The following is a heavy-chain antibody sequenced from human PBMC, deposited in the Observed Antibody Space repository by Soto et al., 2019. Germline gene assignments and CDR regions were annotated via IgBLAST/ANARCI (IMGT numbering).Heavy chain of an antibody. CDR1: GGSISIYY. Sequence: SESLAITCTGSGGSISIYYWSWIRQPPGKGLEWIGYIYYSGSTNYNPSLKSRVTISVDTSKNQFSLKLSSVTAADTAVYYCARSIAVAVPFDYWGQGTLVTVSS. J-gene: IGHJ4*02. D-gene: IGHD6-19*01. V-gene: IGHV4-59*01. CDR3: ARSIAVAVPFDY. CDR2: IYYSGST.